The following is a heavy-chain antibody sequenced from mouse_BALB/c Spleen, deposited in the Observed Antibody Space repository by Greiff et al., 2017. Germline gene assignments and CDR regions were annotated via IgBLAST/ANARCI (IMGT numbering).Heavy chain of an antibody. CDR2: ISSGGST. J-gene: IGHJ4*01. CDR3: SGGGAYDGYAMDY. Sequence: DVMLVESGGGLVKPGGSLKLSCAASGFTFSSYAMSWVRQTPEKRLEWVASISSGGSTYYPDSVKGRVTIFRDNARNILYLQMSSLRSEDTAMDYCSGGGAYDGYAMDYWGQGTSVTVSS. D-gene: IGHD2-14*01. V-gene: IGHV5-6-5*01. CDR1: GFTFSSYA.